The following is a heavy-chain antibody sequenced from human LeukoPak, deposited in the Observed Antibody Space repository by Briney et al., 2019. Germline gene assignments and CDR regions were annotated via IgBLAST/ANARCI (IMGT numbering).Heavy chain of an antibody. Sequence: SETLSLTCAVYGGSFSGYYWSWIRQPPGKGLEWIGEINHSGSTNYNPSLKSRVTISVDTSKNQFSLKLSSVTAADTAVYYCARGRTGYGSGSPPGYWGQGTLVTVSS. J-gene: IGHJ4*02. D-gene: IGHD3-10*01. V-gene: IGHV4-34*01. CDR2: INHSGST. CDR3: ARGRTGYGSGSPPGY. CDR1: GGSFSGYY.